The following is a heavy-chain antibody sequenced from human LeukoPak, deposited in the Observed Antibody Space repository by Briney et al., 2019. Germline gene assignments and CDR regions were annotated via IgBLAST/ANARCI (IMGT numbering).Heavy chain of an antibody. CDR1: GYTFTGYY. V-gene: IGHV1-2*02. CDR3: ARDQGSSWYVTY. CDR2: INPNSGGT. D-gene: IGHD6-13*01. J-gene: IGHJ4*02. Sequence: ASVKVSCKASGYTFTGYYMHWVRQAPGQGLEWMGWINPNSGGTNYAQKFQGRVTMTRDTSISTAYMELSRLRSDDTAVYYCARDQGSSWYVTYWGQGTLVTVSS.